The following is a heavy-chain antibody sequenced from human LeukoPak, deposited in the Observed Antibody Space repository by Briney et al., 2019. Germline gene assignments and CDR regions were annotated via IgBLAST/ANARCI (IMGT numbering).Heavy chain of an antibody. D-gene: IGHD7-27*01. Sequence: PSETLSLTCSVSGYSISSAYYWGWIRQPPGKGLEGIGTMYHSGSTNYNPSLKSRVTISVDTSKNQFSLKLSSVTAADTAVYFCARGFRGDNFDYWGQGTLVTVSS. CDR3: ARGFRGDNFDY. J-gene: IGHJ4*02. V-gene: IGHV4-38-2*02. CDR1: GYSISSAYY. CDR2: MYHSGST.